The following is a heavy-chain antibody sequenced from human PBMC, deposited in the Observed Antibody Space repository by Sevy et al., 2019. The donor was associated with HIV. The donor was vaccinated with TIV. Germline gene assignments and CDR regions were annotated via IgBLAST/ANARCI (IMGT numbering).Heavy chain of an antibody. Sequence: ASVKVSCQASGYTFTGYYIHWVRQAPGQGLEWMGRINPNSGGTNYAQMFQGRVTMTRDTSISTAYMELSRVRSDDTAVYYCACYAIDVFYIWGQGTMVTVSS. J-gene: IGHJ3*02. CDR3: ACYAIDVFYI. V-gene: IGHV1-2*06. CDR2: INPNSGGT. D-gene: IGHD3-16*01. CDR1: GYTFTGYY.